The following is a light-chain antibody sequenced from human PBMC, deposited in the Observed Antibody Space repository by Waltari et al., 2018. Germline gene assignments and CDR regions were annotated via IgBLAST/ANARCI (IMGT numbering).Light chain of an antibody. CDR3: SSRDSSGNHLL. J-gene: IGLJ2*01. CDR2: GNN. CDR1: SLRSYF. Sequence: SSELTQDPAVSVALGQTVTITCQGDSLRSYFASWYQQKPGQAPGIVIYGNNNRPSGIPDRFSGSSTGYTDSLASTGAQAEDEADYYCSSRDSSGNHLLFGGGTKLTVL. V-gene: IGLV3-19*01.